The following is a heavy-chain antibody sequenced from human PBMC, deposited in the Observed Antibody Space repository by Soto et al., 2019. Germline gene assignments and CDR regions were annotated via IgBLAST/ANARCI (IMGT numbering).Heavy chain of an antibody. CDR1: GYTFTSYG. Sequence: ASVKVSCKASGYTFTSYGTSWVRQAPGQGLEWMGWISAYNGNTNYAQKLQGRVTMTTDTSTSTAYMELRSLRSDDTAVYYCARLHYDSSGYYYWTPSYFDYWGQGTLVTVSS. V-gene: IGHV1-18*01. CDR3: ARLHYDSSGYYYWTPSYFDY. CDR2: ISAYNGNT. J-gene: IGHJ4*02. D-gene: IGHD3-22*01.